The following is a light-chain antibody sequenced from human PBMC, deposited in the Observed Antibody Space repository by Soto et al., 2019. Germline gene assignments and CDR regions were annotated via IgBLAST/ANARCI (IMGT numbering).Light chain of an antibody. CDR2: EDT. J-gene: IGLJ2*01. V-gene: IGLV2-8*01. CDR1: SSDFGGTNY. CDR3: TSYAGSYADVV. Sequence: QSALTQPPSASGSPGQSVTISCTGASSDFGGTNYVSWYQQHPGKAPKLMIFEDTKRPSGVPDRFSGSKSGNTASLTVSGLQAEDEADYYCTSYAGSYADVVFGGGTKLTVL.